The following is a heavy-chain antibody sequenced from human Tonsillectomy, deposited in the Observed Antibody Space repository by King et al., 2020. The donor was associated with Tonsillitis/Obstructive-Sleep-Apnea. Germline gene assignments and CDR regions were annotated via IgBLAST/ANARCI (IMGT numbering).Heavy chain of an antibody. J-gene: IGHJ4*02. D-gene: IGHD1-14*01. CDR1: GFTFSNAW. V-gene: IGHV3-15*01. Sequence: VQLVESGGGLLKPGGSLRLSCVVSGFTFSNAWMSWVRQAPGKGLEWVGRIKRKTDGGTTDYAAPVKGRFTISRDDSKNTLYLQMNSLKTEDTPMYYCTGRNQFDYWGQGPLVTVPS. CDR2: IKRKTDGGTT. CDR3: TGRNQFDY.